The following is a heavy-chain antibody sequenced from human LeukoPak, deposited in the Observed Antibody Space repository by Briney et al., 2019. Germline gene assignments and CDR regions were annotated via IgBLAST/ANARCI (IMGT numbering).Heavy chain of an antibody. V-gene: IGHV1-18*01. J-gene: IGHJ5*02. D-gene: IGHD6-19*01. Sequence: SVKVSCKASGYTFTSYGISWVRQAPGQGLEWMGWISAYNGNTNYAQKLQGRVTMTTDTSTSTAYMELRSLRSDDTAVYYCARVTRQWLYQNWFDPWGQGTLVTVSS. CDR1: GYTFTSYG. CDR2: ISAYNGNT. CDR3: ARVTRQWLYQNWFDP.